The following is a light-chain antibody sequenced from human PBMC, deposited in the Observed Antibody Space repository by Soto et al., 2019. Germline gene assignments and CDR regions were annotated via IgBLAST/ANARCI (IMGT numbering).Light chain of an antibody. J-gene: IGLJ2*01. V-gene: IGLV2-14*01. Sequence: QSVLTQPASVSGSPGQSITISCTGTSSDVGGYKYVSWYQQHPGKAPKLMIYEVSYRPPGVSNRFSGSKSGKTAALTISGLQAEDEADYFCTSYTSNNTLNLLFGEGTKVTVL. CDR1: SSDVGGYKY. CDR2: EVS. CDR3: TSYTSNNTLNLL.